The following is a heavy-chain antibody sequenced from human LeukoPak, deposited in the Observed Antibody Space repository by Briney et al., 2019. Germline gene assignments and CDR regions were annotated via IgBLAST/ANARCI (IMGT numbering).Heavy chain of an antibody. CDR3: ARVLVGNPIDY. J-gene: IGHJ4*02. CDR1: GYTFTSYD. V-gene: IGHV1-8*01. CDR2: MNPNSGKT. D-gene: IGHD2-8*02. Sequence: ASVKVSCKASGYTFTSYDINWVRQAPGQGLEWMGWMNPNSGKTGYAQKFQGRVTITTDTSTRTAYMELSSLRSADTPVYICARVLVGNPIDYGGQGTPVTVSS.